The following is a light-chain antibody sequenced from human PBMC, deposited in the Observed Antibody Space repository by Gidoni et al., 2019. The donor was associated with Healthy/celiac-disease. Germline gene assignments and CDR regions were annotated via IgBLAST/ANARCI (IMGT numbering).Light chain of an antibody. CDR3: QAWDSSSYVV. Sequence: EVPQPPSVSVSPGQTASITCSGDKLGDKYACWYQQKPGQSPVLVIYQDSKRPSGIPERFSGSNSGNTATLTISGTQAMDEADYYCQAWDSSSYVVFGGGTKLTVX. V-gene: IGLV3-1*01. J-gene: IGLJ2*01. CDR2: QDS. CDR1: KLGDKY.